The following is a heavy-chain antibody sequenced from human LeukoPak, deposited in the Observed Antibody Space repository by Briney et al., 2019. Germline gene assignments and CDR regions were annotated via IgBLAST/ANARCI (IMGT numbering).Heavy chain of an antibody. V-gene: IGHV4-38-2*02. D-gene: IGHD3-3*01. J-gene: IGHJ6*03. CDR3: ARAIGDYDFWSGYRFNYYYYMDV. CDR2: IYHSGST. CDR1: GYSISSGYY. Sequence: SETLSLTCTVSGYSISSGYYWGWIRQPPGKGLEWIGSIYHSGSTYYNPSLKSRVTISVDTSKNQFSLKLSSVTAADTAVYYCARAIGDYDFWSGYRFNYYYYMDVWGKGTTVTVSS.